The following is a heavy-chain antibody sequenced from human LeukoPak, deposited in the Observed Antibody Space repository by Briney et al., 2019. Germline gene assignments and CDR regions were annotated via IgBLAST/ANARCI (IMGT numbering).Heavy chain of an antibody. V-gene: IGHV1-2*02. Sequence: ASVKVSCKASGYTFTGYYMHWVRQAPGQGLEWMGWINPNSGGTNYAQKFQGRVTMTRDTSISTAYMELSRLRSDDTAVYYCARDLSSYYYYYYMDVWGKGTTVTVSS. CDR3: ARDLSSYYYYYYMDV. CDR1: GYTFTGYY. J-gene: IGHJ6*03. CDR2: INPNSGGT.